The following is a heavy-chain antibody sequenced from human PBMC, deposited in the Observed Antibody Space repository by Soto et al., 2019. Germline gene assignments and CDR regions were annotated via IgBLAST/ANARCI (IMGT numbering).Heavy chain of an antibody. V-gene: IGHV3-23*01. J-gene: IGHJ4*02. CDR2: IGGGGAGT. CDR1: GFISSDYV. CDR3: ALAGYDSNYYAVTPLSAGHF. D-gene: IGHD4-4*01. Sequence: EVQLLESGGGLVQPGGSLRLSCVASGFISSDYVMSWVRQAPGKGLEWVSAIGGGGAGTSYSDSVKGRFTIFRDNSRNTVHMQMNSLRADDTAVYYCALAGYDSNYYAVTPLSAGHFWGQGTLVTVSS.